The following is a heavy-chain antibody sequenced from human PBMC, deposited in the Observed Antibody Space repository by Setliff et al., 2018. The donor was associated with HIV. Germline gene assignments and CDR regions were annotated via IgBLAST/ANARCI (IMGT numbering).Heavy chain of an antibody. CDR1: GGAISNSRYY. Sequence: LPLTCTVSGGAISNSRYYWSWIRQPPGKGLEWIGSIYYSGSTYYNPSLKSRVTISVDTSKHQFSLKLSSVTAADAAVYYCASRVYYYDSSGYLREEGFDPWGQGTLVTVAS. V-gene: IGHV4-39*01. CDR2: IYYSGST. CDR3: ASRVYYYDSSGYLREEGFDP. D-gene: IGHD3-22*01. J-gene: IGHJ5*02.